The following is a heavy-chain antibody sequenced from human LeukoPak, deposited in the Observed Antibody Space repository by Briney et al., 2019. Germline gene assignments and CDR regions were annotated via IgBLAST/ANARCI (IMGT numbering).Heavy chain of an antibody. V-gene: IGHV3-23*01. CDR1: GFTFSSYA. D-gene: IGHD3-10*01. CDR2: ISGSGGST. Sequence: GACLRLSCAASGFTFSSYAMSWVRQAPGKGLEWVSGISGSGGSTYYADSVKGRFTISRDNSKNTLYLQMNSLKAEDTAVYYCAKDFYGAGVVGAFDIWGEGTMVTVSS. J-gene: IGHJ3*02. CDR3: AKDFYGAGVVGAFDI.